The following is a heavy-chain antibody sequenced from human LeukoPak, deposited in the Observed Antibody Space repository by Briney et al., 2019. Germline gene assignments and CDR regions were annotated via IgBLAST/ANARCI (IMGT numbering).Heavy chain of an antibody. V-gene: IGHV2-5*02. J-gene: IGHJ5*02. Sequence: KESGPTLVKPTQTRTLTCSFSGFSLSTSGVGVGWIRQPPGKALEWLALIYWDDDKRYSPSLKSRLTITKDTSKNQVVLTMTNIDPVYTSTYYCAHRPTTGKWFDPWGQGTLVTVSS. CDR3: AHRPTTGKWFDP. CDR1: GFSLSTSGVG. CDR2: IYWDDDK. D-gene: IGHD4-17*01.